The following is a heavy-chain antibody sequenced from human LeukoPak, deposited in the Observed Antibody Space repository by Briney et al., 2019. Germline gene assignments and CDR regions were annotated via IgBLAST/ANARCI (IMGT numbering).Heavy chain of an antibody. CDR3: ARVRGSSWSYYFDY. V-gene: IGHV4-34*01. J-gene: IGHJ4*02. D-gene: IGHD6-13*01. CDR1: GGSFSGYY. CDR2: INHSGST. Sequence: SETLSLTCAVYGGSFSGYYWSWIRQPPGKGLEWIGEINHSGSTNYNPSLKSRVTISIHTSKNQFSLKLSSVTAADTAVYYCARVRGSSWSYYFDYWGQGTLVTVSS.